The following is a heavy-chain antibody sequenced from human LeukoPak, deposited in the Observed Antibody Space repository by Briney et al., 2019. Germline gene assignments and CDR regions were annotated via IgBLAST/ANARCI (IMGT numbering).Heavy chain of an antibody. J-gene: IGHJ4*02. D-gene: IGHD2-2*01. Sequence: PSETLSLTCAVYGGSFSGYYWSWIRQPPGKGLEWIGEINHSGSTNYNPSLKSRVTISVDTSKNQFSLKLSSVTAADTAVYYCARGGYCSSTSCYPFDYWGQRTLVTVSS. CDR2: INHSGST. V-gene: IGHV4-34*01. CDR3: ARGGYCSSTSCYPFDY. CDR1: GGSFSGYY.